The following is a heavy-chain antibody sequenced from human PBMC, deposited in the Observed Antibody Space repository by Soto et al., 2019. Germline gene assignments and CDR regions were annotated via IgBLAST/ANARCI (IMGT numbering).Heavy chain of an antibody. V-gene: IGHV4-39*01. CDR3: ARVITMVRGVIMENWFDP. Sequence: LSLTCTVSGGSISSSSYYWGWIRQPSGKGLEWIGSIYYSGSTYYNPSLKSRVTISVDTSKNQFSLKLSSVTAADTAVYYCARVITMVRGVIMENWFDPWGQGTLVTVS. D-gene: IGHD3-10*01. J-gene: IGHJ5*02. CDR1: GGSISSSSYY. CDR2: IYYSGST.